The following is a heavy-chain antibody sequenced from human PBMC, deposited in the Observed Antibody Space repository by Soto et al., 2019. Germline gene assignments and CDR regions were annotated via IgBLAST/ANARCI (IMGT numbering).Heavy chain of an antibody. J-gene: IGHJ2*01. D-gene: IGHD4-17*01. V-gene: IGHV3-11*06. CDR2: ISSSSSYT. Sequence: QVQLVESGGGLVKPGGSLRLSCAASGFTFSDYYMSWIRQAPGKGLEWVSYISSSSSYTNYADSVKGRFTISRDNAKNSLYRQMNSLRAEDTAVYYCARADGDLLRWYFDLWGRGTLVTVSS. CDR1: GFTFSDYY. CDR3: ARADGDLLRWYFDL.